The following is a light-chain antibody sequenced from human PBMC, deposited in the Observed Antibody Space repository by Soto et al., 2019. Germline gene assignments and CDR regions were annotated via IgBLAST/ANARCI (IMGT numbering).Light chain of an antibody. V-gene: IGKV1-5*01. Sequence: DIQMTQSPSTLSASVGDRVTITCRASQSISSWLAWYQQKPGKAPKLLIHDASKLESGVPSRFSGSGSGTELTLTISSLQPDDFATYYCQQYNSFPFTFGGGTKVEIK. CDR1: QSISSW. CDR2: DAS. CDR3: QQYNSFPFT. J-gene: IGKJ4*01.